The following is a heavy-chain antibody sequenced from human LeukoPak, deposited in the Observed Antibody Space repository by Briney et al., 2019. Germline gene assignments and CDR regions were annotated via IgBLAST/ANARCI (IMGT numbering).Heavy chain of an antibody. V-gene: IGHV3-7*03. D-gene: IGHD3-9*01. J-gene: IGHJ4*02. CDR3: AGGTGFIIKD. CDR2: IKQDGSEK. CDR1: GFPFSSYW. Sequence: GGSLRLSCVASGFPFSSYWMNWVRRAPGKGLEWVANIKQDGSEKNYVDSVKGRFTISRDNAKNSLYLQMNNLRVEDTAMYYCAGGTGFIIKDWGQGTLVTVSS.